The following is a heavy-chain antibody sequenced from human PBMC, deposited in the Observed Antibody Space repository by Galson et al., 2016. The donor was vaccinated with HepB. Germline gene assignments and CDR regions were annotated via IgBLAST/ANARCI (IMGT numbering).Heavy chain of an antibody. V-gene: IGHV4-59*01. J-gene: IGHJ5*02. CDR2: IYYSGRT. D-gene: IGHD4-23*01. Sequence: SETLSLTCTVSGDSINNYFWNWIRQPPGKGLEWIGFIYYSGRTKYNPSLKSRVNISVDTSKSQFSLKLSSVTAADTAVYYCAREYGGNVVGWLDPWGQGTLVTVSS. CDR1: GDSINNYF. CDR3: AREYGGNVVGWLDP.